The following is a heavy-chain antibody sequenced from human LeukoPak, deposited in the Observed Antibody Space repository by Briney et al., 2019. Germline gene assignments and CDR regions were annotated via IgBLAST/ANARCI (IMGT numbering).Heavy chain of an antibody. CDR1: GYTFTSYG. CDR2: ISAYNGNT. J-gene: IGHJ5*02. Sequence: ASVKVSCKASGYTFTSYGISWVRQAPGQGPEWMGWISAYNGNTNYAQKLQGRVTTTTDTSTSTAYMELRSLRSDDTAVYYCAREESSGWPRFDPWGQGTLVTVSS. V-gene: IGHV1-18*01. CDR3: AREESSGWPRFDP. D-gene: IGHD6-19*01.